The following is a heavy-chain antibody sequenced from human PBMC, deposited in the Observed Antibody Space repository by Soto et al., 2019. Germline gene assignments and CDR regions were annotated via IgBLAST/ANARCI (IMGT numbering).Heavy chain of an antibody. D-gene: IGHD1-1*01. V-gene: IGHV4-39*01. CDR2: IYYSGST. Sequence: PSETLSLTCTVSGGSISSSSYYWGWIRQPPGKGLEWIGSIYYSGSTYYNPSLKSRVTISVDTSKNQFSLKLSSVTAADTAVYYCERNGRMERYGGSGFDYWGQGTLVTVSS. CDR1: GGSISSSSYY. CDR3: ERNGRMERYGGSGFDY. J-gene: IGHJ4*02.